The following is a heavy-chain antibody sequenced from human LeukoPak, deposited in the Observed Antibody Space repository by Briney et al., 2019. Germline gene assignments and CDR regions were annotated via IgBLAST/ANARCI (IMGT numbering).Heavy chain of an antibody. CDR2: IRSKANSYAT. CDR1: GFTFSGSA. CDR3: TRLMVAAAGRWVDY. V-gene: IGHV3-73*01. J-gene: IGHJ4*02. Sequence: GGSLKLSCAASGFTFSGSAMHWVRQASGKGLEWVGRIRSKANSYATAYAASVKGRFTISRDDSKNTAYLQMDSLKTEDTAVYYCTRLMVAAAGRWVDYWGQGTLVTVSS. D-gene: IGHD6-13*01.